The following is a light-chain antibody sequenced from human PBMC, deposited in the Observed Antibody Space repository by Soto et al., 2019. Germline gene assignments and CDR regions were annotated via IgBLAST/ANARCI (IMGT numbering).Light chain of an antibody. V-gene: IGKV3-20*01. CDR2: GAS. J-gene: IGKJ1*01. Sequence: EIVLTQSPDTLSLSPGERATLSCRASQSVTSNYLAWYQQKPGQAPRLLIYGASSRATGIPDRFSGSGSGTDFSLTISRLEPEDFAVYYCQQYGNSPRGTFVHGTKVEIK. CDR1: QSVTSNY. CDR3: QQYGNSPRGT.